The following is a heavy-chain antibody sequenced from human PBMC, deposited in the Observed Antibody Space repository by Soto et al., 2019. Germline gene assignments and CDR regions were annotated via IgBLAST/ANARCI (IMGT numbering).Heavy chain of an antibody. J-gene: IGHJ5*02. Sequence: ASVKVSCKASGYTFTNYGVSWVRQAPGQGLEWMGWIGGYKGNTNYAQKLQGRVTMTTDTSTSTAYMEVRSLRFDDTAVYYCARGHISSTKNWLDPWGQGTLVTVSS. D-gene: IGHD6-6*01. V-gene: IGHV1-18*01. CDR2: IGGYKGNT. CDR1: GYTFTNYG. CDR3: ARGHISSTKNWLDP.